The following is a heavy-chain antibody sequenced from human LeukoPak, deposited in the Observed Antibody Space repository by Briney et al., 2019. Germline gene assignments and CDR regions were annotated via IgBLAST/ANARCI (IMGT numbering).Heavy chain of an antibody. V-gene: IGHV4-4*07. Sequence: ASETLSLTCTVSGGSISYYYWNWIRQPAGKGLEWIGRIYSSGSTNYNPSLKSRVTMSVDTSKNQFSLKLSSVTAADTAVYYCARESRRSYCNEYWGQGALVTVSS. CDR1: GGSISYYY. J-gene: IGHJ4*02. CDR2: IYSSGST. D-gene: IGHD3-10*01. CDR3: ARESRRSYCNEY.